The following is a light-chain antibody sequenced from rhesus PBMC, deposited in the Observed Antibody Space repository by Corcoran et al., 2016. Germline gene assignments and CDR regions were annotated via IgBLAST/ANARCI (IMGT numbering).Light chain of an antibody. V-gene: IGKV1-21*01. Sequence: DIQMTQSPSSLSASVGDKVTITCRASQGISIWLAWYQQKPGKAPKLLIYKASTLQGGVPSRFSVSGYGTDFILTFSSLQPEDFATYHCLQYKSSPFTFGPGTKLD. CDR3: LQYKSSPFT. CDR1: QGISIW. J-gene: IGKJ3*01. CDR2: KAS.